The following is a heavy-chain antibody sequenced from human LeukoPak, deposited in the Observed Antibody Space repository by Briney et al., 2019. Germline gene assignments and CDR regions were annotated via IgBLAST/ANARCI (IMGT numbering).Heavy chain of an antibody. CDR2: INAGNGNT. J-gene: IGHJ4*02. D-gene: IGHD3-22*01. Sequence: ASAKVSCKASGYTFTSYAMHWVRQAPGQRLEWMGWINAGNGNTKYSQKFQGRVTITRDTSASTAYMELSSLRSEDTAVYYCARVKGRSPVYYDSSGQSPSDYWGQGTLVTVSS. V-gene: IGHV1-3*01. CDR3: ARVKGRSPVYYDSSGQSPSDY. CDR1: GYTFTSYA.